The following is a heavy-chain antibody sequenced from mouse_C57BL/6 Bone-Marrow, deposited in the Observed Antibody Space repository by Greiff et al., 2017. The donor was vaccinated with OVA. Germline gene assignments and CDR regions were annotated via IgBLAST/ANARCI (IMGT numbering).Heavy chain of an antibody. CDR1: GYAFTNYL. J-gene: IGHJ2*01. CDR3: ARWWLPFDD. D-gene: IGHD1-1*02. CDR2: INPGSGGT. Sequence: QVQLQQSGAELVRPGTSVKVSCKASGYAFTNYLIEWVKQRPGQGLEWIGVINPGSGGTNYNEKFKGKATLTADKSSSTAYMQLSSLTSEDSAVYFCARWWLPFDDWGQGTTLTVSS. V-gene: IGHV1-54*01.